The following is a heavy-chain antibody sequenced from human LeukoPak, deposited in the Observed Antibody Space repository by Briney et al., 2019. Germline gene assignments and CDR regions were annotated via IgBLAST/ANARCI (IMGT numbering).Heavy chain of an antibody. V-gene: IGHV1-2*02. D-gene: IGHD5-12*01. CDR2: INPNSGGT. CDR3: ASGRGYSGYQINVFDY. Sequence: ASVKVSRKASGYTFTGYYMHWVRQAPGQGLEWMGWINPNSGGTNYAQSFQGRVTMTRDTSISTAYLELSRLTSDDTAVYYCASGRGYSGYQINVFDYWGQGTLVTVSS. J-gene: IGHJ4*02. CDR1: GYTFTGYY.